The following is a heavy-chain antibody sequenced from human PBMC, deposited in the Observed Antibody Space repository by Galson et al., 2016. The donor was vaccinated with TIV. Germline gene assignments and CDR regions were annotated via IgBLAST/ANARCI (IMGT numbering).Heavy chain of an antibody. CDR1: GGIFRNYP. J-gene: IGHJ2*01. CDR3: ARAGGGYHDTYWYFDL. CDR2: IIPIFNIA. Sequence: ASGGIFRNYPISWVRQAPGQGLEWMGGIIPIFNIADYAQKFQGRVTITADESARTVSMELSSLRSDDTAVYYCARAGGGYHDTYWYFDLWGRGTLVTVSS. V-gene: IGHV1-69*01. D-gene: IGHD3-22*01.